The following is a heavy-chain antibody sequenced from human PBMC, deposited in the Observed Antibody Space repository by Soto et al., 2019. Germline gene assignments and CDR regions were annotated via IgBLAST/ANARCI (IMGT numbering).Heavy chain of an antibody. J-gene: IGHJ6*02. CDR1: GFTFSNAW. V-gene: IGHV3-15*07. Sequence: GGSLRLSCAASGFTFSNAWMNWVRQAPGKGLEWVGRIKSKTDGGTTDYAAPVKGRFTTSRDDSKNTLYLQMNSLKTEDTAVYYCTTVVVGANPIYYYYGMDVWGQGTTVTVSS. CDR3: TTVVVGANPIYYYYGMDV. D-gene: IGHD1-26*01. CDR2: IKSKTDGGTT.